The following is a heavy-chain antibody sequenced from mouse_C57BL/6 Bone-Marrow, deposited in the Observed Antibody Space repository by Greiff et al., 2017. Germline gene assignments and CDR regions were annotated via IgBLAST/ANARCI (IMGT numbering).Heavy chain of an antibody. CDR2: IDPETGGT. Sequence: QVQLQQSGAELVRPGASVTLSCKASGYTFTDYEMHWVKQTPVHGLEWIGAIDPETGGTAYNQKFKGKAILTADKSSSTAYMELRSLTAEDAAVYYCTKGYGYDGGYGGQGTSVTVSS. D-gene: IGHD2-2*01. J-gene: IGHJ4*01. CDR1: GYTFTDYE. V-gene: IGHV1-15*01. CDR3: TKGYGYDGGY.